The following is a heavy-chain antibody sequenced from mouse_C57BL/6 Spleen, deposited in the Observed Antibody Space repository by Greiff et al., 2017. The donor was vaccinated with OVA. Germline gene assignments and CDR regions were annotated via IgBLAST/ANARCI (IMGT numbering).Heavy chain of an antibody. CDR1: GYAFSSSW. D-gene: IGHD4-1*01. CDR2: IYPGDGDT. V-gene: IGHV1-82*01. Sequence: QVQLQQSGPELVKPGASVKISCKASGYAFSSSWMNWVKQRPGTGLEWIGRIYPGDGDTNYNGKFKGKATLTADKSSSTAYMQLSSLTSEDSAVYFCAREGELGYYFDYWGQGTTLTVSS. J-gene: IGHJ2*01. CDR3: AREGELGYYFDY.